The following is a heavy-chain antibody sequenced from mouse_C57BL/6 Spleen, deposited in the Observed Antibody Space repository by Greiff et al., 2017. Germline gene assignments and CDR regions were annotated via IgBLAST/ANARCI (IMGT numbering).Heavy chain of an antibody. CDR2: ISSGSSTI. D-gene: IGHD2-4*01. CDR1: GFTFSDYG. Sequence: EVQVVESGGGLVKPGGSLKLSCAASGFTFSDYGMHWVRQAPEKGLEWVAYISSGSSTIYYADTVKGRFTISRDNAKNTLFLQMTSLRSEDTAMYYCARTTTMTHWYFDVWGTGTTVTVSS. V-gene: IGHV5-17*01. J-gene: IGHJ1*03. CDR3: ARTTTMTHWYFDV.